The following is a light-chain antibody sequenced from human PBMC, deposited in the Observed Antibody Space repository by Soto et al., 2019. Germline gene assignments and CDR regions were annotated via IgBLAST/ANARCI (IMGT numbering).Light chain of an antibody. CDR1: SSNIGAGYD. CDR3: QSYASSLSEVV. CDR2: GNS. V-gene: IGLV1-40*01. Sequence: QAVLTQPPSVSGAPGQRVTISCTGSSSNIGAGYDVHWYQQLPGTAPKLLIYGNSNRPSGVPDRFSGSKSGTTASLAITGLQAEDEADYYCQSYASSLSEVVFGGGTKLTVL. J-gene: IGLJ2*01.